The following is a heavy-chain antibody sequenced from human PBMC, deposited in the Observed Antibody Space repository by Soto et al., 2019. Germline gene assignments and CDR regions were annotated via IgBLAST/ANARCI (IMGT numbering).Heavy chain of an antibody. Sequence: HGESLKISCKGSGYSFITYWIGWVRQMPGKGLEWMGIIFVGDSDTRYSPSFQGQVTISADKSIRTAYLQWNNLKPSDTAIYYCAAGLGVGAIGWFDPWGQGTQVTVSS. V-gene: IGHV5-51*01. CDR3: AAGLGVGAIGWFDP. J-gene: IGHJ5*02. D-gene: IGHD1-26*01. CDR1: GYSFITYW. CDR2: IFVGDSDT.